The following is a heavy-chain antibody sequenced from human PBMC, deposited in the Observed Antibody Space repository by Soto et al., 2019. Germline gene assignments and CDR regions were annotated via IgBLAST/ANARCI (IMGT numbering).Heavy chain of an antibody. CDR2: IYYSGST. Sequence: SETLSLTCTVSGGSISSGGYYWSWIRQHPGKGLEWIGYIYYSGSTYYNPSLKSRVTISVDTSKNQFSLKLSSVTAADTAVYYCARGEGPGSSWSQILFDYWGQGTLVTVSS. D-gene: IGHD6-13*01. CDR3: ARGEGPGSSWSQILFDY. CDR1: GGSISSGGYY. J-gene: IGHJ4*02. V-gene: IGHV4-31*03.